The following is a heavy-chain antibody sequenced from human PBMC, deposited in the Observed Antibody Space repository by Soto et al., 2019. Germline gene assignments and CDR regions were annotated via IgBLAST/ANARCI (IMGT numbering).Heavy chain of an antibody. D-gene: IGHD3-22*01. V-gene: IGHV1-69*02. CDR2: IIPIMGIA. CDR1: GGTFSSYT. Sequence: QVQLVQSGAEVKKPGSSVKVSCKASGGTFSSYTISWVRQAPGQGLEWMGRIIPIMGIANYAQKFQDRVTITADKSTSTAYMELRRLRSDDTAVYYCARIVGYRGAFYIWGQGTMVTVSS. J-gene: IGHJ3*02. CDR3: ARIVGYRGAFYI.